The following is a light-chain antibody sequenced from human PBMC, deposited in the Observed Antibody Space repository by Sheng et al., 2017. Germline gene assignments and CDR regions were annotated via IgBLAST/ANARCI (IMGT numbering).Light chain of an antibody. J-gene: IGKJ5*01. CDR3: QQFNSFPIT. CDR2: AAS. Sequence: DIQLTQSPSFLSASVGDRVTITCRASQVIRSSLAWYQRRPGKAPKLLIFAASTLQSGVPSRFSGSVSGTEFTLTISSLQPEDFATYYCQQFNSFPITFGQGTRLEI. V-gene: IGKV1-9*01. CDR1: QVIRSS.